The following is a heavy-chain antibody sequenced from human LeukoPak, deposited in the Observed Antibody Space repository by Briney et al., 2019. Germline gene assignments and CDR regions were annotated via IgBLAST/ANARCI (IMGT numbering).Heavy chain of an antibody. CDR2: INPNSGGT. Sequence: ASVKVSCKASGYTFTGYYMHWVRQAPGQGLEWMGWINPNSGGTNYAQKFQGRVTMTRDTSISTAYMELSRLRSDDTAVYYCARGDCGGDCSTRVTDYWGQGTLVTVSS. CDR3: ARGDCGGDCSTRVTDY. D-gene: IGHD2-21*02. V-gene: IGHV1-2*02. J-gene: IGHJ4*02. CDR1: GYTFTGYY.